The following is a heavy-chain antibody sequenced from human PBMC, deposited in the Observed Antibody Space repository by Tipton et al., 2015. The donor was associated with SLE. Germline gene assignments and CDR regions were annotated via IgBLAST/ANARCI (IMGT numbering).Heavy chain of an antibody. CDR3: ARDLAARFRFDY. V-gene: IGHV4-38-2*02. CDR2: IYHSGST. J-gene: IGHJ4*02. Sequence: TLSLTCTVSGYSISSGYYWGWIRQPPGKGLEWIGSIYHSGSTYYNPSLKSRVTISVDTSKNHFSLKLSSVTAADTAVYYCARDLAARFRFDYWGQGTLVTVSS. CDR1: GYSISSGYY. D-gene: IGHD6-6*01.